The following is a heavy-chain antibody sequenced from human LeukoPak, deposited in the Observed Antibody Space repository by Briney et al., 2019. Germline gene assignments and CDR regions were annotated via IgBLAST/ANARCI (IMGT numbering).Heavy chain of an antibody. D-gene: IGHD3-16*02. J-gene: IGHJ4*02. CDR1: GGTFSSYA. CDR3: ARVEVIGSTRYFDY. CDR2: IIPILGIA. V-gene: IGHV1-69*04. Sequence: GASVKVSCKASGGTFSSYAISWVRQAPGQGLEWMGRIIPILGIANYAQKFQGRVTITADKSTSTAYMELSSLRSEDTAVYYCARVEVIGSTRYFDYWGQGAMVSVSS.